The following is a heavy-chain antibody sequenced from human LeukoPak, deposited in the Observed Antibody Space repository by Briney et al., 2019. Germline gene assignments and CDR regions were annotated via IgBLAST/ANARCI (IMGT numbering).Heavy chain of an antibody. J-gene: IGHJ4*02. CDR1: GFTFSSYW. D-gene: IGHD6-19*01. CDR3: ARDLLGPSYSHSSGWYRNDC. Sequence: PGGSLRLSCAASGFTFSSYWMSWVREARGKGLEWVANIKPDGSEIYYVDSVKRRFTISRDNAKNSLYLQMNSLRAEDTAVYYCARDLLGPSYSHSSGWYRNDCWGQGTLVTVSS. CDR2: IKPDGSEI. V-gene: IGHV3-7*01.